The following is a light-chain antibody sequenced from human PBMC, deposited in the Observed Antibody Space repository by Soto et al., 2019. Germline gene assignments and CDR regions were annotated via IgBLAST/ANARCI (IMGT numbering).Light chain of an antibody. CDR2: GAS. Sequence: EIVLTQSPGTLSLSPGERATLSCRASQSVSSDYLAWYQQKPGQAPRLLLYGASNRATAIPDRFSGSGSGTDFTLTSSRLEPEDFAVYSCQQYGSSPYTVGQGTKLEI. J-gene: IGKJ2*01. CDR3: QQYGSSPYT. V-gene: IGKV3-20*01. CDR1: QSVSSDY.